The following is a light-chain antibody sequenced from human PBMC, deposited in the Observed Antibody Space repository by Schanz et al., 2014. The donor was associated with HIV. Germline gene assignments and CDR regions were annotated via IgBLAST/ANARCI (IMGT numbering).Light chain of an antibody. CDR1: RSNIGAGYD. Sequence: QSVLTQPPSVSGAPGQRVTISCTGSRSNIGAGYDVHWYQHLPGTAPKLLLYININRPSEVPDRFSGSKSGTSATLAISGLQAGEEAYDYCQSYDRTLSGSVFGGGTKLTVL. J-gene: IGLJ3*02. V-gene: IGLV1-40*01. CDR3: QSYDRTLSGSV. CDR2: INI.